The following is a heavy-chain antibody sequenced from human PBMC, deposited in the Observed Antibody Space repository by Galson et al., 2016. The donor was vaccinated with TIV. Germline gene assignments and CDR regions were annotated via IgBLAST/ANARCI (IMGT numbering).Heavy chain of an antibody. J-gene: IGHJ6*02. D-gene: IGHD2-21*01. CDR2: ISSGGST. V-gene: IGHV3-66*02. Sequence: ASAFSVTGNYMSWVRQAPGKGLEWVSIISSGGSTNYADSVRGRFTIGKDDSKNILYLQMNNLRVEDTAVYFCARDRRHCGNECFLYYYYGMDVWGQGTTVTVSS. CDR3: ARDRRHCGNECFLYYYYGMDV. CDR1: AFSVTGNY.